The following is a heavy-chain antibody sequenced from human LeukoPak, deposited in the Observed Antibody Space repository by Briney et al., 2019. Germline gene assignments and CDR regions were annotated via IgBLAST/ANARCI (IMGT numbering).Heavy chain of an antibody. CDR3: SKGVFCSSFDP. J-gene: IGHJ5*02. CDR1: GFTFRNYA. V-gene: IGHV3-23*01. CDR2: VRGSGDST. Sequence: GGSLRLSCAASGFTFRNYAMTWVRQAPGKGLEGVSTVRGSGDSTFYADSVKGRYTITRDNSKNTLYLQMSSLRADDTAVYYCSKGVFCSSFDPWGQGTLVTVSS. D-gene: IGHD3-16*01.